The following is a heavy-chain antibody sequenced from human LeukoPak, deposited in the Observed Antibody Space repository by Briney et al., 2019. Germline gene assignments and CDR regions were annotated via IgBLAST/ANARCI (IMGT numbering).Heavy chain of an antibody. Sequence: SETLSLTCTVSGGSISSYYWSWIRQPPGKGLEWIGYIYYSGSTNYNPSLKSRVTTSVDTSKNQFSLKLSSVTAADTAVYYCARNDYDFWSGYYLYFDYWGQGTLVTVSS. D-gene: IGHD3-3*01. CDR1: GGSISSYY. CDR2: IYYSGST. V-gene: IGHV4-59*01. CDR3: ARNDYDFWSGYYLYFDY. J-gene: IGHJ4*02.